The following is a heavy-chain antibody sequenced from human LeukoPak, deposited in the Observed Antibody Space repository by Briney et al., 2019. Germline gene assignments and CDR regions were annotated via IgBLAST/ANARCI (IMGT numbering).Heavy chain of an antibody. CDR1: GFTFSTYW. V-gene: IGHV3-7*01. CDR2: IKQDGREK. J-gene: IGHJ4*02. CDR3: ARDSAGNDY. Sequence: GGSLRLSCEASGFTFSTYWMSWVRQAPGKGLEGVANIKQDGREKYFVDSVKGRFTISRDNAKNSLYLQMNSLRAEDTAMYYCARDSAGNDYWGQGTLVTVSS. D-gene: IGHD6-13*01.